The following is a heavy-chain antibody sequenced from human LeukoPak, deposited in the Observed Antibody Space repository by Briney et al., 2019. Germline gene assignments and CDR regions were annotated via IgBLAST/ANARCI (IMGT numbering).Heavy chain of an antibody. CDR1: GFNFRDHW. V-gene: IGHV3-7*03. CDR3: AKNNGWFHLAQ. J-gene: IGHJ4*02. D-gene: IGHD6-19*01. Sequence: GGSLRLSCAVSGFNFRDHWMDWVRQAPGKGLEWVGHTKIDGSESYYVDSLKGRFSISRDNTNNALYLQMNSLRVEDTAVYYCAKNNGWFHLAQWGQGTLVTVSS. CDR2: TKIDGSES.